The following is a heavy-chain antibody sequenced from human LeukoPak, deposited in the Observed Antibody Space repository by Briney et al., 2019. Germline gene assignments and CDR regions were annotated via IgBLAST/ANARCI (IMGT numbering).Heavy chain of an antibody. CDR3: ASPNYYDSSGCRY. V-gene: IGHV3-21*01. D-gene: IGHD3-22*01. J-gene: IGHJ4*02. Sequence: GGSLRLSCAASGFTFSSCSMNWVRQAPGKGLEWVSSISSSSSYIYYADSVKGRFTISRDNAKNSLHLQMNSLRAEDTAVYYCASPNYYDSSGCRYWGQGTLVTVSS. CDR2: ISSSSSYI. CDR1: GFTFSSCS.